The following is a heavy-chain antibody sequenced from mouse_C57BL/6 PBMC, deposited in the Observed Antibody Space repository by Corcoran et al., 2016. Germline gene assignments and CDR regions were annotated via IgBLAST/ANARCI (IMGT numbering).Heavy chain of an antibody. J-gene: IGHJ1*03. Sequence: QVQLQQSGPELVKPGASVKISCKASGYTFTDYYINWVKQRPGQGLEWIGWIFPGSGSTYYNEKFKGKATLTVDKSSSTAYMLLSSLTSEDSAVYFCARRDYYGSSSRGWYFDVWGTGTTVTVSS. CDR3: ARRDYYGSSSRGWYFDV. V-gene: IGHV1-75*01. CDR1: GYTFTDYY. CDR2: IFPGSGST. D-gene: IGHD1-1*01.